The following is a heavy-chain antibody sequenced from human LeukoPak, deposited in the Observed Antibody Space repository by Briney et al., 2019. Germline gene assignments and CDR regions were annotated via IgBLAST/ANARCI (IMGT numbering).Heavy chain of an antibody. V-gene: IGHV3-21*01. D-gene: IGHD2-15*01. CDR3: ARELFCNGGSCYGAYYFCY. CDR1: GFSFSSFS. J-gene: IGHJ4*02. Sequence: GGYLRLSCAAYGFSFSSFSMSWVRHAPGKGLEWVSAISRSSTCIYYADSVKVRFTISRDNAKNSMYLQMNSLRAEDTAMYYCARELFCNGGSCYGAYYFCYRGQGTLVTVPS. CDR2: ISRSSTCI.